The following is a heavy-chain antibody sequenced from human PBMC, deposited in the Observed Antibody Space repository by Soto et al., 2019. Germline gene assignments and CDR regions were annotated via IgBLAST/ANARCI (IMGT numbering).Heavy chain of an antibody. V-gene: IGHV3-33*01. D-gene: IGHD3-9*01. J-gene: IGHJ4*02. Sequence: GGSLRLSCAASGFTFSSYGMHWVRQAPGKGLEWVAVIWYDGSNKYYADSVKGRFTISRDNSKNTLYLQMNSLRAEDTAVYYCARGSATLLRYFDGLNLYYFDYGGQETLVTVSS. CDR2: IWYDGSNK. CDR1: GFTFSSYG. CDR3: ARGSATLLRYFDGLNLYYFDY.